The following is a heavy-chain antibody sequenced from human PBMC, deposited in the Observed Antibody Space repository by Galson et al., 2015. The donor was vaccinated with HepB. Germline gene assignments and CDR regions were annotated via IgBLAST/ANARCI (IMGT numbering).Heavy chain of an antibody. D-gene: IGHD3-10*01. CDR2: IYPGDSDT. V-gene: IGHV5-51*03. Sequence: QSGAEVKKPGESLKISCKGSGYSFTSYWIGWVRQMPGKGLEWMGIIYPGDSDTRYSPSFQGQVTISADKSISTAYLQWSSLKASDTAMYYCARLVSGSGSYWAYYYYYMDVWGKGTTVTVSS. J-gene: IGHJ6*03. CDR3: ARLVSGSGSYWAYYYYYMDV. CDR1: GYSFTSYW.